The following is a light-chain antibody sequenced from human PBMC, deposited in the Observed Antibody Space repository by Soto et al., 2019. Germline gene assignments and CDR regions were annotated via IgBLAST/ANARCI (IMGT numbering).Light chain of an antibody. CDR3: QQANTFPIT. CDR1: QDILSW. J-gene: IGKJ3*01. Sequence: DIQMTQSPSSVSASVGDTVTITCRASQDILSWLAWYQQKPGEAPRLLIYASSNLPSGVPSRFSGSRSGTDFTLTISSLQPEDFATYYCQQANTFPITFGPGTRLDIK. CDR2: ASS. V-gene: IGKV1-12*01.